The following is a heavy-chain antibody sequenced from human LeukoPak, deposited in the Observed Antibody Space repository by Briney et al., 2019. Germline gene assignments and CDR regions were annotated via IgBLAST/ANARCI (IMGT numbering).Heavy chain of an antibody. D-gene: IGHD3-22*01. CDR1: GFTFSSYS. Sequence: GGSLRLSCAASGFTFSSYSMNWVRQAPGKGLEWVSSISSSSSYIYYADSVKGRFTISRDNAKNSLYLQMNSLRAEDTAVYYCARGPPYYYDSSLPPPDWYFDLWGRGTLVTVSS. CDR3: ARGPPYYYDSSLPPPDWYFDL. V-gene: IGHV3-21*01. J-gene: IGHJ2*01. CDR2: ISSSSSYI.